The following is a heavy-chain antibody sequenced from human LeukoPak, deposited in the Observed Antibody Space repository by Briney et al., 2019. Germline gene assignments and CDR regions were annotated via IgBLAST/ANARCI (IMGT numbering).Heavy chain of an antibody. CDR3: TRVANYGGYEFDF. V-gene: IGHV3-30*01. CDR1: GFPSSSYA. CDR2: ISSNGRNQ. D-gene: IGHD4-23*01. Sequence: GRSLRLSCAASGFPSSSYAMRWVRQAPGKGLEWVAVISSNGRNQYYADSVKGRFTISRDNSQNMVFLQMNSLRVEDAAIYYCTRVANYGGYEFDFWGQGTLVTVSS. J-gene: IGHJ4*02.